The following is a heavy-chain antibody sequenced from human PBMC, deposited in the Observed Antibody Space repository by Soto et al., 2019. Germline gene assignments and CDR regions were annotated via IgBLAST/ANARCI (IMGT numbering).Heavy chain of an antibody. CDR1: GGSISSYY. V-gene: IGHV4-59*01. CDR2: IYYSGST. CDR3: ARERSGNFDY. J-gene: IGHJ4*02. Sequence: QVQLQESGPGLVKPSETLSLTCTVSGGSISSYYWSWIRQPPGKGLEWIGYIYYSGSTNYNPSLKSRVTISVDTSKNQFSLKLSSVTAADTAVYYCARERSGNFDYWGQGTLVTVSS. D-gene: IGHD1-26*01.